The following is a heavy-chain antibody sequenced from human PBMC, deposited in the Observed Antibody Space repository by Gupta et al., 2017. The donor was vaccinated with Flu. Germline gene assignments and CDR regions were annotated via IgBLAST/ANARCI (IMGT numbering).Heavy chain of an antibody. CDR1: GFRFSKHY. CDR2: ISSIRSYI. Sequence: EVQLVVSGGGLVKPGGSLRLSFAASGFRFSKHYMNWVRQAPWKGLGWVSSISSIRSYIYYADSVKGRFTISRDNAENSLYLQMNSLRAEDMAVFYCARSWDRRDAFDIWGQGTMVTVSS. J-gene: IGHJ3*02. D-gene: IGHD1-26*01. CDR3: ARSWDRRDAFDI. V-gene: IGHV3-21*01.